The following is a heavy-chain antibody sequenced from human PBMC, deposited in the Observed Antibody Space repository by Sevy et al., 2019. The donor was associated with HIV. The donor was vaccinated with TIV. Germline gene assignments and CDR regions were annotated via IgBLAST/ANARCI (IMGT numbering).Heavy chain of an antibody. V-gene: IGHV4-34*01. CDR2: INHSGST. J-gene: IGHJ6*03. D-gene: IGHD3-22*01. CDR1: GGSFSGYY. Sequence: AETLSLTCAVYGGSFSGYYWSWIRQPPGKGLEWIGEINHSGSTNYNPSLKSRVTISIDPSKNQFSLNLSSVTAADTAVYYCARFYDRSEYYMDVWGKGTTVTVSS. CDR3: ARFYDRSEYYMDV.